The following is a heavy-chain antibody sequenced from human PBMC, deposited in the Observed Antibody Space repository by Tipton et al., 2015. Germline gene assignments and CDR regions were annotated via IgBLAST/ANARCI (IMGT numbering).Heavy chain of an antibody. Sequence: TLSLTCSVSSDSISKYYWSWIRQPPGKELEWIGYIHNSGNTDYNPSLKSRLTMSLDMSKNQFSLELTSVTAADTAVYYCARSPPGDYEYIEYWGQGTLITVSS. CDR2: IHNSGNT. J-gene: IGHJ1*01. CDR1: SDSISKYY. D-gene: IGHD3-16*01. CDR3: ARSPPGDYEYIEY. V-gene: IGHV4-59*01.